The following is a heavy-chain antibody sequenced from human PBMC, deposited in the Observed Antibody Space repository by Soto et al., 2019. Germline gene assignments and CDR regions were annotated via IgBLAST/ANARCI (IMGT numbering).Heavy chain of an antibody. CDR2: ISYDGSNK. J-gene: IGHJ4*02. V-gene: IGHV3-30-3*01. CDR1: GFNFSSYS. Sequence: SLRPSRSASGFNFSSYSMDRVRQAPGKGLEWVAVISYDGSNKYYADSVKGRFTISRDNSKNTLYLQMNSLRAEDTAVYYCARDLIAQQLAHYFDYWGQGTLVTVSS. D-gene: IGHD6-13*01. CDR3: ARDLIAQQLAHYFDY.